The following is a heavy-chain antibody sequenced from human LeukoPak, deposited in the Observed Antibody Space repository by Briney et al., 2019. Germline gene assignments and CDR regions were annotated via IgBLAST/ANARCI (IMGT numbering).Heavy chain of an antibody. Sequence: PSETLSLTCTVSGGSISSGGYYWSWIRQPPGKGLEWIGYIYHSGSTYYNPSLKSRVTISVDRSKNQFSLKLSSVTAADTAVYYCARDRWQLVLDYWGQGTLVTVSS. CDR3: ARDRWQLVLDY. CDR1: GGSISSGGYY. J-gene: IGHJ4*02. V-gene: IGHV4-30-2*01. CDR2: IYHSGST. D-gene: IGHD6-13*01.